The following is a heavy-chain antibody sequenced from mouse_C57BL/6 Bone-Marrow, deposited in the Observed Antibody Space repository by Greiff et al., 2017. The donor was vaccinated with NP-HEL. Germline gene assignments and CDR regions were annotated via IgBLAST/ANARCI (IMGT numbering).Heavy chain of an antibody. CDR1: GYTFTSYG. Sequence: VQRVESGAELARPGASVKLSCKASGYTFTSYGISWVKQRTGQGLEWIGEIYPRSGNTYYNEKFKGKATLTADKSSSTAYMELRSLTSEDSAVYFCARWIYYDYHYAMDYWGQGTSVTVSS. CDR3: ARWIYYDYHYAMDY. J-gene: IGHJ4*01. V-gene: IGHV1-81*01. D-gene: IGHD2-4*01. CDR2: IYPRSGNT.